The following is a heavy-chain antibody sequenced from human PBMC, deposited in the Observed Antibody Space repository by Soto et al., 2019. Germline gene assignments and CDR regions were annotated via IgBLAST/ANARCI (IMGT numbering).Heavy chain of an antibody. CDR2: IYSGGST. V-gene: IGHV3-53*04. CDR1: GFTVSSNY. CDR3: ARGRDCGGDCPNWFDA. D-gene: IGHD2-21*02. J-gene: IGHJ5*02. Sequence: EVQLVESGGGLVQPGGSLRLSCAASGFTVSSNYMSWVRQAPGKGLEWVSVIYSGGSTYYADSVKGRFTISRHNSKNTPYIQMNSLRAEDTAVYYCARGRDCGGDCPNWFDAWGQGTLVTVSS.